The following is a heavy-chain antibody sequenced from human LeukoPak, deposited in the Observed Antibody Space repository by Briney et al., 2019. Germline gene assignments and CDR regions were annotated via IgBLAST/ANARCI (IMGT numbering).Heavy chain of an antibody. CDR3: ARVKGINDAFDI. J-gene: IGHJ3*02. V-gene: IGHV3-23*01. CDR2: ISGSGGST. Sequence: GGSLRLSCAASGFTFDDYAMHWVRQAPGKGLEWVSAISGSGGSTYYADSVKGRFTISRDNSKNTLYLQMNSLRAEDTAVYYCARVKGINDAFDIWGQGTMVTVSS. CDR1: GFTFDDYA.